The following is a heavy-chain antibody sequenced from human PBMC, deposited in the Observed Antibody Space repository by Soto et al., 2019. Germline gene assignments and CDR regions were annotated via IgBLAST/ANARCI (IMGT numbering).Heavy chain of an antibody. J-gene: IGHJ4*02. CDR1: GFTFNTYA. CDR3: AKGLVSGSLYYFDY. CDR2: ISGSGGTT. V-gene: IGHV3-23*01. Sequence: GGSLRLSCAAAGFTFNTYAMTWVRQAPGKGLEWVSAISGSGGTTYYADSVKGRVTISRDNSKNTLFLEMNSLRADDTAVYYCAKGLVSGSLYYFDYWGQGTPVTSPQ. D-gene: IGHD1-26*01.